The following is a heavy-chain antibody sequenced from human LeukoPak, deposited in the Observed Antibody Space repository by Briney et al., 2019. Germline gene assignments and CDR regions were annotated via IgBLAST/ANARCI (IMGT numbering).Heavy chain of an antibody. V-gene: IGHV1-2*02. D-gene: IGHD1-26*01. CDR3: ARAMQMGALDFDY. CDR1: GYTFTGYY. J-gene: IGHJ4*02. Sequence: GASVKVSCKASGYTFTGYYMHWVRQAPGQGLEWMGWINPNSGGTNYAQKFQGRVTMTRDTSISTAYMELSRLRSDDTAVYYCARAMQMGALDFDYWGQGTLVTVSS. CDR2: INPNSGGT.